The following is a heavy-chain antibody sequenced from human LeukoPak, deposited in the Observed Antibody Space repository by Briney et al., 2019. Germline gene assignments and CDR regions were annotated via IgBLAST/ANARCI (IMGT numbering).Heavy chain of an antibody. CDR2: IYYSGST. V-gene: IGHV4-39*01. CDR3: AGGYGWFEDNCAFDI. CDR1: GGSLSSGSYY. Sequence: SETLSLTCTVSGGSLSSGSYYWGWIRQPPGKGLEWIASIYYSGSTYYNPSLKSRVTISVDTSKNQFSLKLRSVTAADTAVYYCAGGYGWFEDNCAFDIWGQGTMVTVSS. J-gene: IGHJ3*02. D-gene: IGHD6-19*01.